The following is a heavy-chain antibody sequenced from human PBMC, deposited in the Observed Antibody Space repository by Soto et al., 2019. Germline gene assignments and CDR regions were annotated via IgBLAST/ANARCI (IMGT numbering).Heavy chain of an antibody. CDR1: GGTFGSQG. D-gene: IGHD5-18*01. J-gene: IGHJ4*02. V-gene: IGHV1-69*13. CDR2: FIAMLGTP. Sequence: ASVKVSCKASGGTFGSQGIAWVRQAPGQGLEWMGGFIAMLGTPTYAKKVQGRATISADESLTSSYLELRSLRSEDTGVYFCARGAMANFDYWGQGTVVTVS. CDR3: ARGAMANFDY.